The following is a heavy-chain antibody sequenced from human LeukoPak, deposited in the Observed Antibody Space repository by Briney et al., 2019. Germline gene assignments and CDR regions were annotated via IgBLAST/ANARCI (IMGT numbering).Heavy chain of an antibody. CDR2: IYSSGST. CDR1: GGSINNYY. D-gene: IGHD5-18*01. Sequence: SETLSLTCTVSGGSINNYYWSWIRQPAGKGLEWIGLIYSSGSTSHNPSLKSRVTMSVDTSKKQFSLRLSSVTAADTAVYYCARTTEGGYNYSYFYYYYMDVWGKGTTVTISS. CDR3: ARTTEGGYNYSYFYYYYMDV. J-gene: IGHJ6*03. V-gene: IGHV4-4*07.